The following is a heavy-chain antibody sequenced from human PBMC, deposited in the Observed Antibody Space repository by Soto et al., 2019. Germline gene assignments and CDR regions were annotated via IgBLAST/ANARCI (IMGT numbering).Heavy chain of an antibody. CDR3: ALRLGDPGRLYFDD. D-gene: IGHD3-16*01. CDR2: IFYSGST. J-gene: IGHJ4*02. V-gene: IGHV4-31*03. Sequence: QVQLQESGPGLVKPSQTLSLTCTVSGGSISSGGYYWSWIRQHPGKGLEWIGYIFYSGSTYYNPALKSRVTRSVDTSKNQFSLKLSSVTAADTAVYYCALRLGDPGRLYFDDWGQGTLVTVSS. CDR1: GGSISSGGYY.